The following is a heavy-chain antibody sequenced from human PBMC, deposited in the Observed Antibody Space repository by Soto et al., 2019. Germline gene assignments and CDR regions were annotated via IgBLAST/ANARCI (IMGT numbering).Heavy chain of an antibody. CDR3: ARRDRSGFSYWLDT. CDR2: ISASGST. D-gene: IGHD3-22*01. J-gene: IGHJ5*02. V-gene: IGHV4-31*03. CDR1: GGSISDGYY. Sequence: SETLSLTCTVSGGSISDGYYWTWIRQHPGKGLEWIGSISASGSTSYNPSLKSRLTVSVDKSKNQFSLNPRSVTAADTAVYYCARRDRSGFSYWLDTWGQGTLVTVSS.